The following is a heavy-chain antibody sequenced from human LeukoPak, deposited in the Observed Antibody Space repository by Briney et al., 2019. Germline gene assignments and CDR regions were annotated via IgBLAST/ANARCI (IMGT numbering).Heavy chain of an antibody. D-gene: IGHD1-1*01. CDR2: MNPNSGNT. CDR1: GGTFTSYD. V-gene: IGHV1-8*03. CDR3: ARGFHWNHFDY. Sequence: GASVKVSCKASGGTFTSYDINWVRQATGQGLEWMGWMNPNSGNTGHAQKFQGRVTITRNTSISTAYMELSSLRSEDTAVYYCARGFHWNHFDYWGQGTLVTVSS. J-gene: IGHJ4*02.